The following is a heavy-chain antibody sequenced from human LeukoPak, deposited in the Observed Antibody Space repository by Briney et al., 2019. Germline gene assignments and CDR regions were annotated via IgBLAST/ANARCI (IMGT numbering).Heavy chain of an antibody. D-gene: IGHD1/OR15-1a*01. V-gene: IGHV3-7*03. CDR2: IKQDGSEK. CDR3: AKDKGVVYNWNTHGAFDI. CDR1: GFTFSSYW. Sequence: QPGGSLRLSCAASGFTFSSYWMSWVRQAPGKGLEWVANIKQDGSEKYYVDSVKGRFTISRDNAKNSLYLQMNSLRAEDTALYYCAKDKGVVYNWNTHGAFDIWGQGTMVTVSS. J-gene: IGHJ3*02.